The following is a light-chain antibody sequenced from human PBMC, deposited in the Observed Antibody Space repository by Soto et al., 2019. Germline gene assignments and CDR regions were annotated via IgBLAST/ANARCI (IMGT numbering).Light chain of an antibody. CDR2: DGS. CDR3: QQYDNLRLT. J-gene: IGKJ4*01. Sequence: DIQMTQSPSSLSASVGDRVTITCQASQDISNYLNWYQQKPGKALKLLSYDGSNLETGVPSRFSGSGSGTDFTFTISSLQPEDIATYYCQQYDNLRLTFGGGTKVEIK. V-gene: IGKV1-33*01. CDR1: QDISNY.